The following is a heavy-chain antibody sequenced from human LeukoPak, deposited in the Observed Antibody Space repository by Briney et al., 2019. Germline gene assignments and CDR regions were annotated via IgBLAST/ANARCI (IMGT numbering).Heavy chain of an antibody. CDR1: GSTFSIYA. Sequence: PGRSLRLSCAASGSTFSIYAMHWVRQAPGKGLEWVAVIWYDGSKKYYGDSVKGRFTISRDNSKNTVYLQMDSLRVEDTAVYYCVRGAGDYGDDEEPYWGQGTLVTVSS. CDR2: IWYDGSKK. V-gene: IGHV3-33*01. J-gene: IGHJ4*02. CDR3: VRGAGDYGDDEEPY. D-gene: IGHD4-17*01.